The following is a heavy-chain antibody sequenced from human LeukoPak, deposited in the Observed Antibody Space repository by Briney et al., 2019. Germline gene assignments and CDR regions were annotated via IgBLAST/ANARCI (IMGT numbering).Heavy chain of an antibody. D-gene: IGHD4-23*01. CDR1: GGSIRSYF. CDR2: IFYSGST. J-gene: IGHJ5*02. CDR3: ARHDYGGNSAWFDP. Sequence: SETLSLTCTVSGGSIRSYFWSWIRQPPGKGLEWIGYIFYSGSTYYNPSLKSRVTISVDTSKNQFSLKLTSVTAADTAVYYCARHDYGGNSAWFDPWGQGTPVTVSS. V-gene: IGHV4-59*01.